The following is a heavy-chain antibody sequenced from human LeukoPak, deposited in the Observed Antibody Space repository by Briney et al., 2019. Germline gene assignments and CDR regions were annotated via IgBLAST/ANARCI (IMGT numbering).Heavy chain of an antibody. CDR3: ARVRGDFETD. J-gene: IGHJ1*01. V-gene: IGHV4-59*01. D-gene: IGHD3-16*01. CDR1: GGSISSYY. CDR2: RYYSGSI. Sequence: PSETLSLTCSVSGGSISSYYWTWIRQPPGKGLEWIGYRYYSGSITYNPSLKSRVTISVDTSKSQFSLKLISVTAADTAIYYCARVRGDFETDWGQGTLVTVSS.